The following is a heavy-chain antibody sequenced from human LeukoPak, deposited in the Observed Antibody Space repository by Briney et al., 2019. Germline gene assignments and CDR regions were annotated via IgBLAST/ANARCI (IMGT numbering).Heavy chain of an antibody. CDR3: ARDSRTTYYYGSGTLKPRKNYYYYYMDV. D-gene: IGHD3-10*01. V-gene: IGHV4-34*01. J-gene: IGHJ6*03. CDR2: INHSGST. Sequence: SETLSLTCAVYGGSFSGYYWSWIRQPPGKGLEWIGEINHSGSTNYNPSLKSRVTISVDTSKNQFSLKLSSVTAADTAVYYCARDSRTTYYYGSGTLKPRKNYYYYYMDVWGKGTTVTISS. CDR1: GGSFSGYY.